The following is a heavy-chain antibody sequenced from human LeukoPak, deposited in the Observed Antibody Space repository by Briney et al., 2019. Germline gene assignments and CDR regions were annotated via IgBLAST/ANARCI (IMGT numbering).Heavy chain of an antibody. CDR3: ASPVGATFLFSGWDAFDI. Sequence: GESLKISCKGSGYSFTSYWIGWVRQMPGKGLEWMGIIYPGDSDTRYSPSFQGQVTISADKSISTAYLQWSSLKASDTAMYYCASPVGATFLFSGWDAFDIWGQGTMVTVSS. V-gene: IGHV5-51*01. J-gene: IGHJ3*02. D-gene: IGHD1-26*01. CDR1: GYSFTSYW. CDR2: IYPGDSDT.